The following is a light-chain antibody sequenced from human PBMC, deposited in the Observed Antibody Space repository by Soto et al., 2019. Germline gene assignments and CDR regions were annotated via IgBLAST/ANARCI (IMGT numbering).Light chain of an antibody. J-gene: IGKJ5*01. CDR2: GAS. CDR1: QSVSSY. CDR3: QQTSSRPVT. V-gene: IGKV3-11*01. Sequence: EIVLTQSPATLSLSPGERATLSCRASQSVSSYLAWYQQKPGQAPRLLIYGASSRATGVPARFSGSGSGTDFTLTISSLEPEDFAIYFCQQTSSRPVTFGQGTRLEIK.